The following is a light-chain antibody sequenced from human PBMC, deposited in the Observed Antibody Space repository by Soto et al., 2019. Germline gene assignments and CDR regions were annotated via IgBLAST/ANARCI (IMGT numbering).Light chain of an antibody. J-gene: IGLJ3*02. V-gene: IGLV1-40*01. CDR1: SSNIGAGYD. CDR3: QSYDSSLSVWV. CDR2: GNS. Sequence: LTQPPSVSGAPGQRVTISCTGSSSNIGAGYDVHWYQQLPGTAPKLLIYGNSNRPSGVPDRFSGSKSGTSASLAITGLQAEDEADYYCQSYDSSLSVWVFGGGTKLTVL.